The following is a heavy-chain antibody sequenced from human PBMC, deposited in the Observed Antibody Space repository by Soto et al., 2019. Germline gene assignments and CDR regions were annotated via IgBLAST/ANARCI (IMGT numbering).Heavy chain of an antibody. CDR3: AKDVGGSGTFCHFEN. V-gene: IGHV3-23*01. Sequence: EVQLLESGGGLVQPGGSLRLSCAASEFTFISYAMSWVRQAPGKGLEWISAVGSDGGSTYYADSVRGRFTVSRDNSQYTLFLQMNNLRAEDTAVYYCAKDVGGSGTFCHFENWGQGTLVTVSS. J-gene: IGHJ4*02. CDR1: EFTFISYA. CDR2: VGSDGGST. D-gene: IGHD3-10*01.